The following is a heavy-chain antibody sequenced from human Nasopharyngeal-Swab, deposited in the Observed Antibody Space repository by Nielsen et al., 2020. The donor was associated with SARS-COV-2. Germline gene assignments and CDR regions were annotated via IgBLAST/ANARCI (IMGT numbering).Heavy chain of an antibody. D-gene: IGHD3-22*01. CDR3: AKLRGLDDSSGPQVGYFDY. CDR1: GFTFSSYA. Sequence: GESLKISCAASGFTFSSYAMSWVRQAPGKGLEWVSAISGSGGSTYYADSVKGRFTISRDNSKNTLYLQMNSLRAEDTAVYYRAKLRGLDDSSGPQVGYFDYWGQGTLVTVSS. J-gene: IGHJ4*02. V-gene: IGHV3-23*01. CDR2: ISGSGGST.